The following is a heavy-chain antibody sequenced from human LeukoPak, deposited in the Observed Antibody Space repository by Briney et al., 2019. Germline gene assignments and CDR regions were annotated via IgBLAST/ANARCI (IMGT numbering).Heavy chain of an antibody. CDR3: AREGYDILTGYELFDY. D-gene: IGHD3-9*01. Sequence: SETLSLTCTVSGGSISSYYWSWIRQPPGKGLEWIGYIYYSGSTNYNPSLKSRVTISVDTSKNQFSLKLSSVTAADTAVYYCAREGYDILTGYELFDYWGQGTLVTVSS. CDR2: IYYSGST. V-gene: IGHV4-59*01. CDR1: GGSISSYY. J-gene: IGHJ4*02.